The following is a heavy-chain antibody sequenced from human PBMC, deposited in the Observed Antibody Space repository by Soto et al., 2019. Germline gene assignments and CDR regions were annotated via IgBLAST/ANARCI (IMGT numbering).Heavy chain of an antibody. CDR3: AREEWTNRRPYLYSGMDV. J-gene: IGHJ6*02. V-gene: IGHV3-23*01. CDR2: INDDGDRT. D-gene: IGHD3-3*01. CDR1: GFTFRTNA. Sequence: EVQLLESGGGSVQPGGSLKLSCAASGFTFRTNAMCWARQAQGKGREWVTGINDDGDRTYYPASVKGRFTISRDNSKGTLYLLMNSLRAEDTAVYYCAREEWTNRRPYLYSGMDVWGQGTTVTVSS.